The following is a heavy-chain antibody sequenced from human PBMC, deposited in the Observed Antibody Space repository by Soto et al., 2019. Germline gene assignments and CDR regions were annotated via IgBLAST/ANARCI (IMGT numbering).Heavy chain of an antibody. CDR2: IWYDGSNK. V-gene: IGHV3-33*06. J-gene: IGHJ4*02. Sequence: GSLRLSCAASGFTFSSYGMHWVRQAPGKGLEWVAVIWYDGSNKYYADSVKGRFTISRDNSKNTLYLQMNSLRAEDTAVYYCAKNVAGAGTFDYWGQGTPVTVSS. D-gene: IGHD6-19*01. CDR3: AKNVAGAGTFDY. CDR1: GFTFSSYG.